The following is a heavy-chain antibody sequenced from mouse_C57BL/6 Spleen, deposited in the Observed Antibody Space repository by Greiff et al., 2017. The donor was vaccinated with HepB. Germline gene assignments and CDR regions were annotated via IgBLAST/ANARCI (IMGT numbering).Heavy chain of an antibody. CDR1: GYAFTNYL. Sequence: VQLQQSGAELVRPGTSVKVSCKASGYAFTNYLIEWVKQRPGQGLEWIGVINPGSGGTNYNEKFKGKATLTADKSSSTAYMQLSSRTSDDFAVYCCAREGGLRQYFDVWGTGTTVTVSS. V-gene: IGHV1-54*01. CDR3: AREGGLRQYFDV. J-gene: IGHJ1*03. D-gene: IGHD2-4*01. CDR2: INPGSGGT.